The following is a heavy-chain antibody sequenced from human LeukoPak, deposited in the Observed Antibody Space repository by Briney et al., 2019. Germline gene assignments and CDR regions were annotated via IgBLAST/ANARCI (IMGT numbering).Heavy chain of an antibody. D-gene: IGHD6-13*01. CDR2: IYWDDDK. J-gene: IGHJ4*02. V-gene: IGHV2-5*02. CDR3: ARTPSAYSSSWGSFDY. CDR1: GFSLSTSGVG. Sequence: SGPTLVKPTQTLTLTCTFSGFSLSTSGVGVGWIRQPPGKALEWLALIYWDDDKRYSHSLKSRLTITKDTSKNQVVLTMTSMDPVDTATYYCARTPSAYSSSWGSFDYWGQGTLVTVSS.